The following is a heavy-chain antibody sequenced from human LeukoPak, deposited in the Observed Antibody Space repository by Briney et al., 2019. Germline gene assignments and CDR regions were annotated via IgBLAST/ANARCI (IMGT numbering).Heavy chain of an antibody. D-gene: IGHD2-2*01. V-gene: IGHV3-20*04. CDR3: ARDLGDCSSTSCPVGY. J-gene: IGHJ4*02. CDR2: INWNGGST. CDR1: GFTFDDYG. Sequence: GGSLRLSCAASGFTFDDYGMSWVRQAPGEGLEWVSGINWNGGSTGYADSVKGRFTISRDNAKNSLYLQMNSLRAEDTALYYCARDLGDCSSTSCPVGYWGQGTLVTVSS.